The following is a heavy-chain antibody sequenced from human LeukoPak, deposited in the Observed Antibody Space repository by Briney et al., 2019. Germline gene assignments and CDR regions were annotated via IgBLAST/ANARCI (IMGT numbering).Heavy chain of an antibody. Sequence: GGSLRLSCAASGFTFRDYYMSWIRQPPGKGLEWVSYISSSGSTIYYADSVKGRFTISRDNAKNSLYLQMNSLRAEDTAVYYCARVTLDSSGTIDYWGQGTLVTVSS. CDR1: GFTFRDYY. D-gene: IGHD3-22*01. J-gene: IGHJ4*02. CDR2: ISSSGSTI. V-gene: IGHV3-11*04. CDR3: ARVTLDSSGTIDY.